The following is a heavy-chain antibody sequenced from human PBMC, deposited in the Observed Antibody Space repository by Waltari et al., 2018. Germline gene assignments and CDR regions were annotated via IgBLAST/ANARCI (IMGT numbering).Heavy chain of an antibody. Sequence: QVQLQQWGAGLLKPSETLSLTCAVYGGSFSGYYWSWIRQPPGKGLEWIGEIKHSGSTKDNPSLKSRVNISVDTSKNQFSLKLSSVTAADTAVYYCARGLGYSSSDDAFDIWGQGTMVTVSS. J-gene: IGHJ3*02. D-gene: IGHD6-6*01. CDR2: IKHSGST. CDR1: GGSFSGYY. CDR3: ARGLGYSSSDDAFDI. V-gene: IGHV4-34*01.